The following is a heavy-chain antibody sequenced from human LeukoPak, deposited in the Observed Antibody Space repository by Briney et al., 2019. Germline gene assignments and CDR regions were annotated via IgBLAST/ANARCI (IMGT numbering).Heavy chain of an antibody. D-gene: IGHD3-10*01. J-gene: IGHJ4*02. V-gene: IGHV3-15*01. CDR2: IRSKAYGGTT. CDR1: GFSFSNAW. Sequence: GGSLRLSCAASGFSFSNAWMSWVRQAPGKGLEWVGRIRSKAYGGTTEYAASVKGRFTISRDDSKSIAYLQMNSLKTEDTAVYYCTRSYGSGSYMPPGFDYWGQGTLVTVSS. CDR3: TRSYGSGSYMPPGFDY.